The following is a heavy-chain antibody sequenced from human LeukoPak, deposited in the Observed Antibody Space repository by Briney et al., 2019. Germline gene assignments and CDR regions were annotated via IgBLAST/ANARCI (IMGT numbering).Heavy chain of an antibody. V-gene: IGHV4-38-2*02. D-gene: IGHD2-2*01. J-gene: IGHJ4*02. CDR2: MYYSGST. Sequence: SETLSLTCTVSGYSISSGYYWGWIRQPPGKVLEWIGHMYYSGSTSYNPSLKSRVTISVDTSKNQFSLKLSSVTAADTAVYYCERDPIVVVPAAMGGDYWGQGTLVTVSS. CDR3: ERDPIVVVPAAMGGDY. CDR1: GYSISSGYY.